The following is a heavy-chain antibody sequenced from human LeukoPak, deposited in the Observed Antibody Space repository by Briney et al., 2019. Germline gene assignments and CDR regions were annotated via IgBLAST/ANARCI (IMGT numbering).Heavy chain of an antibody. D-gene: IGHD3-16*01. CDR3: AKSSGEFMYYLDY. Sequence: GGSLRLSCAASGFTFSSYAMSWVRPVPGKGLEWVSGITGSGGSTYYADSVKGRFTISRDNSKNTVYLQMNSLRAEGMAVYYCAKSSGEFMYYLDYWGQGTLVTVST. J-gene: IGHJ4*02. V-gene: IGHV3-23*01. CDR1: GFTFSSYA. CDR2: ITGSGGST.